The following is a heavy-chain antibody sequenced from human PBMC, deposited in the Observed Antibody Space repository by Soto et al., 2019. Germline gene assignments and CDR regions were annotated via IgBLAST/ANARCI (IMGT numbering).Heavy chain of an antibody. J-gene: IGHJ4*02. D-gene: IGHD2-15*01. CDR2: ISGSGGST. V-gene: IGHV3-23*01. CDR1: GCTFSSYA. CDR3: ATDIVVVVAAPFDY. Sequence: EVQLLESGGGLVQPGGSLRLSCAASGCTFSSYAMSWVRQAPGKGLEWVSAISGSGGSTYYADSVKGRFTISRDNSKNTLYLQMNSLRAEDTAVYYCATDIVVVVAAPFDYWGQGTLVTVSS.